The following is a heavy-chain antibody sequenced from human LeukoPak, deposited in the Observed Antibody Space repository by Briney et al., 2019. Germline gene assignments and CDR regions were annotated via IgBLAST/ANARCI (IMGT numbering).Heavy chain of an antibody. J-gene: IGHJ4*02. V-gene: IGHV3-23*01. CDR3: AKDSSFQPYYFDY. D-gene: IGHD6-13*01. Sequence: GGSLRLSCAASGFTFSSYAMSWVRQAPGKGLEWVSGVSGSGGTTYYTDSVKGRFTISRDDSKNTLYVQMNSLRVEDTAVYYCAKDSSFQPYYFDYWGQGTLVTVSS. CDR1: GFTFSSYA. CDR2: VSGSGGTT.